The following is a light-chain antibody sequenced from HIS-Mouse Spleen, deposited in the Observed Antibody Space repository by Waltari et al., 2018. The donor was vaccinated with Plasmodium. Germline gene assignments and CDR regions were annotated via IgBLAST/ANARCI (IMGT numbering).Light chain of an antibody. CDR2: EAS. J-gene: IGLJ3*02. Sequence: SYELTQPPSVSVSPGQTARITCSGDALPKKYAYWYQQKSGQAPVLVIYEASKRPSVIPERFSCSSSGTMATLTISGAQVEDEADYYCYSTDSSGNHRVFGGGTKLTVL. CDR1: ALPKKY. CDR3: YSTDSSGNHRV. V-gene: IGLV3-10*01.